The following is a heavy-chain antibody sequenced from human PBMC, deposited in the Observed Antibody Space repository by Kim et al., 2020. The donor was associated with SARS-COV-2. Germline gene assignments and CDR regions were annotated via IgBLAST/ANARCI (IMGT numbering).Heavy chain of an antibody. V-gene: IGHV3-74*01. CDR2: RT. Sequence: RTGYADSVKGRFSIARHNAKNTLDLQMNSLRVEDTAVYYCTRGYGSETNYWGQGSLVIVST. D-gene: IGHD3-10*01. J-gene: IGHJ4*02. CDR3: TRGYGSETNY.